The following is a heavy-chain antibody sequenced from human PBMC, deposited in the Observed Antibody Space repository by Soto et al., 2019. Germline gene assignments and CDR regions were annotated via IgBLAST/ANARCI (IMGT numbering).Heavy chain of an antibody. CDR3: ASEKYGYGMDV. CDR2: ISYDGSNK. J-gene: IGHJ6*02. V-gene: IGHV3-30-3*01. D-gene: IGHD2-2*01. Sequence: GGSLRLSCAASGFTFSSYAMHWVRQAPGKGLEWVAVISYDGSNKYYADSVKGRFTISRDNSKNTLYLQMNSLRAEDTAVYYCASEKYGYGMDVWGQGTTVTVSS. CDR1: GFTFSSYA.